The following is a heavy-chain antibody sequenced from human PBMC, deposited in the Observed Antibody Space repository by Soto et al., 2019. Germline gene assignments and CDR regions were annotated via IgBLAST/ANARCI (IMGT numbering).Heavy chain of an antibody. J-gene: IGHJ6*02. CDR3: ARDRGVRGYYYYGMDV. CDR1: GGSFSGYY. D-gene: IGHD1-26*01. CDR2: INHSGST. V-gene: IGHV4-34*01. Sequence: SETLSLTCAVYGGSFSGYYWSWIRQPPGKGLEWIGEINHSGSTNYNPSLKSRVTISVDTSKNQFSLKLSSVTAADTVVYYCARDRGVRGYYYYGMDVWGQGTTVS.